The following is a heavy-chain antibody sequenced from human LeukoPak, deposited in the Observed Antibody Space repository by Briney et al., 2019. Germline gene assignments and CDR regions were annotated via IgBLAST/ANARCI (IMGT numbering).Heavy chain of an antibody. CDR1: GGTFSSYA. V-gene: IGHV1-69*01. D-gene: IGHD2-2*01. Sequence: SVKVSCKASGGTFSSYAISWVRQAPGQGLEWMGGIIPIFGTANYAQKFQGRVTITADESTSTAYMELSSLRSEDTAVYYCARGIVVVPAALYYYYYGMDVWGHATTVTVSS. CDR3: ARGIVVVPAALYYYYYGMDV. CDR2: IIPIFGTA. J-gene: IGHJ6*02.